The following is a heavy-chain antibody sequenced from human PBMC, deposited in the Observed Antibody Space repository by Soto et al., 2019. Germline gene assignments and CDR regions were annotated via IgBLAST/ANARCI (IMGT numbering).Heavy chain of an antibody. V-gene: IGHV1-2*04. D-gene: IGHD6-6*01. Sequence: ASVKVSCKASGYTFTGYYMHWVRQAPGQGLEWMGWINPNSGGTNYAQKFQGWVTMTRDTSISTAYMELSRMRTDDTAVYYCARARIAARPGVFYGMDVWGQGTTVTVSS. CDR3: ARARIAARPGVFYGMDV. CDR1: GYTFTGYY. CDR2: INPNSGGT. J-gene: IGHJ6*02.